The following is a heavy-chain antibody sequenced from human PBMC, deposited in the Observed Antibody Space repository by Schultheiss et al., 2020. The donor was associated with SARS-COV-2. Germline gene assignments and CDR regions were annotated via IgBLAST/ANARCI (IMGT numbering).Heavy chain of an antibody. V-gene: IGHV3-21*01. J-gene: IGHJ4*02. CDR3: ARDVSLSSGWYGSAIGSDY. CDR2: ISSSSSYI. CDR1: GFTFSDYW. Sequence: GGSLRLSCAASGFTFSDYWMHWVRQVPGKGLEWVSSISSSSSYIYYADSVKGRFTISRDNAKNSLYLQMNSLRAEDTAVYYCARDVSLSSGWYGSAIGSDYWGQGTLVTVSS. D-gene: IGHD6-19*01.